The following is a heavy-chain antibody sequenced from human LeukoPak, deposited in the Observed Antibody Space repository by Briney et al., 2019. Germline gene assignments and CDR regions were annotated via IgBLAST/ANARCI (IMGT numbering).Heavy chain of an antibody. V-gene: IGHV1-2*02. Sequence: ASVTISFTSSVYTFTYYYMHWVRQAPGQGLEWMGWINPNSGGTNYAQKFQGRVTMTRDTSISTAYMELSRLRSDDTAVYYCARASYYYDSSGYPGYYFDYWGQGTLVTVSS. CDR2: INPNSGGT. J-gene: IGHJ4*02. D-gene: IGHD3-22*01. CDR3: ARASYYYDSSGYPGYYFDY. CDR1: VYTFTYYY.